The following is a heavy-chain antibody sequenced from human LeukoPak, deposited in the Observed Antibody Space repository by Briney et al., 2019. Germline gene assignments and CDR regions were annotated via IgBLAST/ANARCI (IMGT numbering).Heavy chain of an antibody. CDR1: GFTFSDYY. V-gene: IGHV3-11*01. Sequence: NPGGSLRLSCAASGFTFSDYYMSWIRQAPGKGLEWVSYISSSGSTIYYADSVKGRFTISRDNAKNSLYLQMSSLRAEDTAVYYCARGPYCSSTSCYTAYYYYGMDVWGQGTTVTVSS. D-gene: IGHD2-2*02. CDR3: ARGPYCSSTSCYTAYYYYGMDV. CDR2: ISSSGSTI. J-gene: IGHJ6*02.